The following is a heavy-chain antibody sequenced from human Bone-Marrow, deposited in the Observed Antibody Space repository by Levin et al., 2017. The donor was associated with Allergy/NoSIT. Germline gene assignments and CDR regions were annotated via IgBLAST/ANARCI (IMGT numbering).Heavy chain of an antibody. Sequence: GESLKISCKASGYTFTNYYLHWVRQAPGQGLEWMGRINLSGGDTLYAQKLRGRVTMTWDTSTSTVYMELSSLRSADTAVYYCATEISGGAFDYWGQGALVTVSS. V-gene: IGHV1-46*04. CDR2: INLSGGDT. J-gene: IGHJ4*02. CDR1: GYTFTNYY. CDR3: ATEISGGAFDY. D-gene: IGHD3-10*01.